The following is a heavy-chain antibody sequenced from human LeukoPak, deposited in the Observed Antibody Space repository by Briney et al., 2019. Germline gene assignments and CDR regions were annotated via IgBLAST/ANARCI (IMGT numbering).Heavy chain of an antibody. CDR3: ARHGDGYLIQQLYYFDY. J-gene: IGHJ4*02. CDR2: IYSNGNT. Sequence: TSETLSLTCTFSDVSTSFYYWSWIREPAGKGLEWLGCIYSNGNTNYNHSLKSRVTMSVDTSKKQLSLKLSSVTGADTAVYYCARHGDGYLIQQLYYFDYWGQGTLVTVSS. D-gene: IGHD5-24*01. V-gene: IGHV4-4*07. CDR1: DVSTSFYY.